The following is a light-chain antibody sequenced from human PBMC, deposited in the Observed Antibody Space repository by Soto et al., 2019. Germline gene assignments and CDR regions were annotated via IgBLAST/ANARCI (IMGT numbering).Light chain of an antibody. V-gene: IGLV2-23*01. CDR3: CSYAGSSTL. Sequence: QSVLTQPASVSGSPGHAITISCTGTSSDVGSYNLVSWYQQHPGKAPKLMIYEGSKRPSGVSNRFSGSKSGNTASLTISGLQAEDEADYYCCSYAGSSTLFGGGTKLTVL. CDR2: EGS. CDR1: SSDVGSYNL. J-gene: IGLJ2*01.